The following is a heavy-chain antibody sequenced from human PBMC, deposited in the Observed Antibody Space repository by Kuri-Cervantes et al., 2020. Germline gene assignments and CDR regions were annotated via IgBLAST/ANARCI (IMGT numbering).Heavy chain of an antibody. J-gene: IGHJ5*02. Sequence: SETLSLTCAVSGYSISSGYYWGWIRQPPEKGLEWIGSIYHSGSTYYNPSLKSRVTISVDTSKNQFSLKLSSVTAADTAVYYCARGRPTRWFGEYWFDPWGQGTLVTVSS. V-gene: IGHV4-38-2*01. CDR2: IYHSGST. CDR3: ARGRPTRWFGEYWFDP. CDR1: GYSISSGYY. D-gene: IGHD3-10*01.